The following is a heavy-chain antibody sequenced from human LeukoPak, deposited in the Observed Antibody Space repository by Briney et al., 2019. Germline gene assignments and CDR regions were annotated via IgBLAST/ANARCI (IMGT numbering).Heavy chain of an antibody. D-gene: IGHD3-22*01. V-gene: IGHV1-3*01. CDR3: YYDSSGYSYSSDY. CDR1: GYTLTSYA. CDR2: INAGNGNT. Sequence: GASVKVSCKASGYTLTSYAMHWVRQAPGQRLEWMGWINAGNGNTKYSQKFQGRVTITRDTSASTAYMELSSLRSEDTAVYYCYYDSSGYSYSSDYWGQGTLVTVSS. J-gene: IGHJ4*02.